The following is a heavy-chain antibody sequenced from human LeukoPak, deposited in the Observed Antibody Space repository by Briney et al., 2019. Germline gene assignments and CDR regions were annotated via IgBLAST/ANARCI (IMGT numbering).Heavy chain of an antibody. CDR2: ISSITSFI. CDR1: GFTFSTYN. CDR3: ARDYFWEQYYSDY. J-gene: IGHJ4*02. V-gene: IGHV3-21*01. D-gene: IGHD3-16*01. Sequence: GGSLRLSCAASGFTFSTYNMNWVRQAPGKGLEWVSSISSITSFINYADSVKGRFTISRDNAKNSLYLQMNSLRAEDTAVYYCARDYFWEQYYSDYWGQGTRVTVSS.